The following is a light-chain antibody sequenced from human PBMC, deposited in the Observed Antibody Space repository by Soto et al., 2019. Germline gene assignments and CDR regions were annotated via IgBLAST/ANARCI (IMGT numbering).Light chain of an antibody. CDR1: QTIFSW. CDR2: KAS. CDR3: QQYNSYPYS. Sequence: IPMTQSPSTLSASVGDRVSITCRASQTIFSWLAWYQQKPGKAPNLLIYKASSLESGVPSRYSGSGSGTEFTLTIRGLQPDDFAAYYCQQYNSYPYSFGQGTKLEIK. J-gene: IGKJ2*03. V-gene: IGKV1-5*03.